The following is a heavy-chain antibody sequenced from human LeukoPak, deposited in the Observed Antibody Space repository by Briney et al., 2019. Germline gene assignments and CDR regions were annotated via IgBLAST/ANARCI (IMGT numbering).Heavy chain of an antibody. CDR3: ARHPLRGGFDY. CDR2: IFHTGDT. Sequence: SETLSLTCAVYGGSFSGYYWSWIRQPPGKGLEWIAYIFHTGDTRYNPSLKSRITISLDTSKSQFSLKLNSVTAADTAVYYCARHPLRGGFDYWGQGTLVTVSS. V-gene: IGHV4-59*08. J-gene: IGHJ4*02. CDR1: GGSFSGYY.